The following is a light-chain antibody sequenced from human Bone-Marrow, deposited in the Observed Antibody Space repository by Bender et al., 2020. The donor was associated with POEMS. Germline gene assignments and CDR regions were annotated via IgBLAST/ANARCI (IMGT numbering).Light chain of an antibody. CDR3: ATWDDSLNGWV. CDR2: NDN. J-gene: IGLJ3*02. Sequence: SYLLTQPPSVSVAPGETARITCGANSIGRRSVHWYQQKPGQAPILVVYNDNDRPSGIPDRFSGSNSGTSASLAISGLLSDDEADFYCATWDDSLNGWVFGGGTKLTVL. V-gene: IGLV3-21*02. CDR1: SIGRRS.